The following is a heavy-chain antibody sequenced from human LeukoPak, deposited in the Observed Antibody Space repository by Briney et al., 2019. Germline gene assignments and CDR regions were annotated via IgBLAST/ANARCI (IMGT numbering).Heavy chain of an antibody. V-gene: IGHV1-18*01. D-gene: IGHD3-22*01. CDR2: ISTYNGNT. CDR1: GYTFTTYG. Sequence: ASVKVSCTASGYTFTTYGISWVRQAPGQGLEWMGWISTYNGNTKYAQKLQGRVTMTTDTSTSTAYMELRSLRSDDTAVYYCARDLVIYYDSSDYYKRGCGYWGQGTLVTVSS. CDR3: ARDLVIYYDSSDYYKRGCGY. J-gene: IGHJ4*02.